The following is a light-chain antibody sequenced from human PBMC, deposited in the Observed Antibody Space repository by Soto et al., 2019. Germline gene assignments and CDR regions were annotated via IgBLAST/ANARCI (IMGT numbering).Light chain of an antibody. CDR3: SASGGNDYFAL. CDR1: NSDIRGYKY. CDR2: DVD. V-gene: IGLV2-8*01. J-gene: IGLJ2*01. Sequence: QSALTQPPSASGSPGQSVTISCVRTNSDIRGYKYVSWYQQHPGKAPKLLIYDVDKRPSGVPDRFSGAKSDNTASLTVSGLQAEDEAIYFCSASGGNDYFALFGGGTKLTVL.